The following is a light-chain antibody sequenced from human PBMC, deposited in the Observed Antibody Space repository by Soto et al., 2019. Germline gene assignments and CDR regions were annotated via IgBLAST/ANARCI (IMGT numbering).Light chain of an antibody. CDR2: VAS. V-gene: IGKV1-39*01. CDR1: QSISRY. CDR3: QQSYGTPIT. J-gene: IGKJ5*01. Sequence: DIQMTPSPSTLSASVGDRVTITCRASQSISRYLNWYQQKPGKAPNLLIYVASSLQSEVPSRFSGSGSGTDFTLTITSLQPEDFATYYCQQSYGTPITFGQGTRLEIK.